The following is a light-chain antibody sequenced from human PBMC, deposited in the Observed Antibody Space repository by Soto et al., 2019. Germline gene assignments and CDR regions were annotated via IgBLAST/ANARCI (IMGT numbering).Light chain of an antibody. CDR2: WAS. Sequence: DIVMTQSPDSLAVSLGESATINCKSSQSVLYSSNNKNYLAWYQQKPGQPPKLLIYWASTRESGVPDRFSGSGSGRDFTLPISSLQAEDVAVYYCQQYYSIPLTFGGGTKVEIK. CDR3: QQYYSIPLT. CDR1: QSVLYSSNNKNY. J-gene: IGKJ4*01. V-gene: IGKV4-1*01.